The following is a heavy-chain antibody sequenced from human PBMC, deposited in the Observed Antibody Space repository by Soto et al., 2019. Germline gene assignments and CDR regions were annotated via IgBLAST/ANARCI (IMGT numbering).Heavy chain of an antibody. CDR3: AKGARSSATCYAMDV. CDR2: ISYDGSNK. CDR1: GFTFSSYG. J-gene: IGHJ6*01. V-gene: IGHV3-30*18. Sequence: QVQLVESGGGVVQPGRSLRLSCAASGFTFSSYGMHWVRQAPGKGLEWVAVISYDGSNKYYADSVKGRFSISRDNSKNTLHLQMDTLSAEDTAVYYCAKGARSSATCYAMDVWGQGTTVTVSS.